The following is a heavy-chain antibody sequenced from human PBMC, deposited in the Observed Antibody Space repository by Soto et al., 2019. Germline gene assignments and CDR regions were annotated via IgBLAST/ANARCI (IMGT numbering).Heavy chain of an antibody. D-gene: IGHD5-12*01. V-gene: IGHV3-23*01. CDR2: ISGSGGST. CDR1: GFTFSSYA. J-gene: IGHJ4*02. Sequence: HPGGSLRLSCAASGFTFSSYAMSWVRQAPGKGLEWVSAISGSGGSTYYADSVKGRFTISRDNSKNTLYLQMNSLRAEDTAVYYCAKTQSKTWLRFRVYYFDYWGQGTLVTVSS. CDR3: AKTQSKTWLRFRVYYFDY.